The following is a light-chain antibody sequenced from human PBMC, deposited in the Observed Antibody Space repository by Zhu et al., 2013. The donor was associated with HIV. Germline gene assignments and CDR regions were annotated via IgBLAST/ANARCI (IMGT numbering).Light chain of an antibody. CDR3: LQSNSYPRT. CDR2: DAS. J-gene: IGKJ2*02. Sequence: DIQMTQSPSSLSASVGDRVTITCQASQDISNYLNWYQQKPGKAPKLLIYDASNLETGVPSRFSGSGSGTDFTLTISSLQPEDFATYYCLQSNSYPRTFGPGDPGWRSN. CDR1: QDISNY. V-gene: IGKV1-33*01.